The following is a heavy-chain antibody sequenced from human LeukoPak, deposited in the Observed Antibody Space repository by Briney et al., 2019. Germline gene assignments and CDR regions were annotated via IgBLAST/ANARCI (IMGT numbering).Heavy chain of an antibody. CDR1: GGTFSSYA. Sequence: ASVTVSCKASGGTFSSYAISWVRQAPGQELEWMGGIIPIFGTANYAQKFQGRVTITTDESTSTAYMELSSLRSEDTAVYYCARDSGDGLFDYWAREPWSPSPQ. CDR3: ARDSGDGLFDY. D-gene: IGHD3-10*01. V-gene: IGHV1-69*05. J-gene: IGHJ4*02. CDR2: IIPIFGTA.